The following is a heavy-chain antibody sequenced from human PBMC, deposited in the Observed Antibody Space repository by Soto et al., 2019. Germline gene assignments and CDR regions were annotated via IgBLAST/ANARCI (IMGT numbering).Heavy chain of an antibody. CDR1: GFTFSSYA. V-gene: IGHV3-23*01. Sequence: GGSLRLSCAASGFTFSSYAMSWVRQAPGKGQERVSAISGSGGSTYYADSVKGRFTISRDNSKNTLYLQMNSLRAEDTAVYYCAKADGYCSGGSCYFYYYYYYMDVWGKGTTVTVS. J-gene: IGHJ6*03. CDR2: ISGSGGST. D-gene: IGHD2-15*01. CDR3: AKADGYCSGGSCYFYYYYYYMDV.